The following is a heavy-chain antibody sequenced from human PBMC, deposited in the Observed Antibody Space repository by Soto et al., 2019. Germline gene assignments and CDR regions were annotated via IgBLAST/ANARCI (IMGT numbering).Heavy chain of an antibody. CDR3: AKGRGRPDNIAVVVPPTSDYYYYMDV. CDR1: GFTFRYSA. V-gene: IGHV3-23*01. CDR2: LSGSDGST. D-gene: IGHD2-15*01. J-gene: IGHJ6*03. Sequence: GGSLRLSCAASGFTFRYSAVSWVRQAPGKGLEWVSTLSGSDGSTYYADSVKGRFTISRDSSKNTVFLQMDSLRAEDTAVYYCAKGRGRPDNIAVVVPPTSDYYYYMDVWGKGTTVTVSS.